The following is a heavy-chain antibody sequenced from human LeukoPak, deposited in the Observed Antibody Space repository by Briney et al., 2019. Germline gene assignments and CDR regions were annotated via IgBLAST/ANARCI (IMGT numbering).Heavy chain of an antibody. D-gene: IGHD6-19*01. J-gene: IGHJ4*02. CDR3: ARDASGWYP. Sequence: GGSLRLSCAASGFTFSSYTMNWVRQAPGKGLEWLSYISSSSSNIYYADSVKGRFTISRDNAKNSVYLQMKSLRDEDTAVYYCARDASGWYPWGQGTLVTVSS. CDR1: GFTFSSYT. CDR2: ISSSSSNI. V-gene: IGHV3-48*02.